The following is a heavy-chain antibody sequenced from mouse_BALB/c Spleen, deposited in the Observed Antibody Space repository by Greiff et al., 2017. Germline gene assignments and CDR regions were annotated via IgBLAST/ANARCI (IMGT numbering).Heavy chain of an antibody. CDR1: GYTFTDYY. D-gene: IGHD2-1*01. V-gene: IGHV1-77*01. Sequence: QVQLQQSGAELARPGASVKLSCKASGYTFTDYYINWVKQRTGQGLEWIGEIYPGSGNTYYNEKFKGKATLTADKSSSTAYMQLSSLTSEDSAVYFCAREAYYGNFYAMDYWGQGTSVTVSS. J-gene: IGHJ4*01. CDR2: IYPGSGNT. CDR3: AREAYYGNFYAMDY.